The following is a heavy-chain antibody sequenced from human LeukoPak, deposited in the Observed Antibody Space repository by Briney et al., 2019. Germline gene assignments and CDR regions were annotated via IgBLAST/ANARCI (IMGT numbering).Heavy chain of an antibody. V-gene: IGHV1-2*02. D-gene: IGHD3-10*01. Sequence: GASVKVSCKASGYTFTDYYIHWVRQAPGQGLEWMGWINPKSGGTNFAQKFQGRVTMTRDTSVSTAYMELSGLRSDDTAVYYCARDRGLVRHTNWLDPWGQGTLVTVSS. CDR3: ARDRGLVRHTNWLDP. CDR2: INPKSGGT. CDR1: GYTFTDYY. J-gene: IGHJ5*02.